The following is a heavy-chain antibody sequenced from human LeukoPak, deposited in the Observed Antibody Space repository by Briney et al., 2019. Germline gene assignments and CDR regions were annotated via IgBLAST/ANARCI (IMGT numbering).Heavy chain of an antibody. Sequence: SVQVSCKASGYTFTGYYIHWVRHAPGQGLEWMGWIYPYSGDTNYAQNFQGRVTMTRDTSISTAYMELSSLKSDDTAVYYCARDRNSGSSLDIWGQGTMLTVSS. CDR2: IYPYSGDT. CDR3: ARDRNSGSSLDI. J-gene: IGHJ3*02. CDR1: GYTFTGYY. V-gene: IGHV1-2*02. D-gene: IGHD6-6*01.